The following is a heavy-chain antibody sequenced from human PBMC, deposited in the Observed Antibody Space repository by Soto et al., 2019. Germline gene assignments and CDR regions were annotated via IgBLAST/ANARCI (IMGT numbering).Heavy chain of an antibody. CDR1: GFTFSSYS. CDR2: ISSSSSTI. V-gene: IGHV3-48*01. J-gene: IGHJ6*03. D-gene: IGHD5-12*01. Sequence: GGSLRLSCAASGFTFSSYSMNWVRQAPGKGLEWVSYISSSSSTIYYADSVKGRFTISRDNAKNSLYLQMNSLRAEDTAVYYCAREVEYSGYELIGIYYYYYYMDVWGKGTTVTVSS. CDR3: AREVEYSGYELIGIYYYYYYMDV.